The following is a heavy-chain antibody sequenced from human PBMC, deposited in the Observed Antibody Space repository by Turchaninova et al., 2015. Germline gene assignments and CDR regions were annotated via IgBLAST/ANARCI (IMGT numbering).Heavy chain of an antibody. CDR1: GYTFTNYW. V-gene: IGHV5-51*01. CDR3: ARSGYCSGGSCYTGAFDI. J-gene: IGHJ3*02. CDR2: IYPGDSDT. Sequence: KFLGKDSGYTFTNYWIGWVRQMPGKGLEWMGIIYPGDSDTRYSPSFQGQVTISADKSISTAFLQWSSLKASDTAIYYCARSGYCSGGSCYTGAFDIWGRGTMVTVSS. D-gene: IGHD2-15*01.